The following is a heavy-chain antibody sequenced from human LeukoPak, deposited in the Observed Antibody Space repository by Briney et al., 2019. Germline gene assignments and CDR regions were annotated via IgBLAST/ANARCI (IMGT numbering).Heavy chain of an antibody. V-gene: IGHV3-7*03. CDR1: GFTFSSYG. J-gene: IGHJ4*02. D-gene: IGHD1-26*01. CDR2: MKQDGSEE. CDR3: ARDKIVGATVLDY. Sequence: GGSLRLSCAASGFTFSSYGMHWVRQAPGKGLEWVANMKQDGSEEYYVDSVKGRFTISRDNAKNSLYLQMNSLRAEDTAVYYCARDKIVGATVLDYWGQGSLVTVSS.